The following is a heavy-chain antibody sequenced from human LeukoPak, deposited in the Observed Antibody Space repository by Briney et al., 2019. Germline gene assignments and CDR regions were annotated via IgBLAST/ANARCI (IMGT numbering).Heavy chain of an antibody. Sequence: GGSLRLSCAASGFTFSSYAMSWVRQAPGKGLEWVSAISGSGGTTYYADSVKGRFTISRDNSKNTLHLQMNSLRAEDTAVYYCARGALLWFGAKMEYYFDYWGQGTPLTVSS. CDR2: ISGSGGTT. D-gene: IGHD3-10*01. CDR1: GFTFSSYA. J-gene: IGHJ4*02. CDR3: ARGALLWFGAKMEYYFDY. V-gene: IGHV3-23*01.